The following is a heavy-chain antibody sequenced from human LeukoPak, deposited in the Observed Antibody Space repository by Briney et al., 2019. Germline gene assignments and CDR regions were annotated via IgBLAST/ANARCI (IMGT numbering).Heavy chain of an antibody. Sequence: PSETLSLTCTVTGGSTSSYYWTWIRQPPGEGLEWIGYIYNSRSTNYNPSLNSRVTISADASENQFSLKLNSVTAADTAVYYCARRNVLTEGEAFDIWGQGAMVTVSS. CDR2: IYNSRST. CDR3: ARRNVLTEGEAFDI. D-gene: IGHD3-9*01. CDR1: GGSTSSYY. V-gene: IGHV4-59*08. J-gene: IGHJ3*02.